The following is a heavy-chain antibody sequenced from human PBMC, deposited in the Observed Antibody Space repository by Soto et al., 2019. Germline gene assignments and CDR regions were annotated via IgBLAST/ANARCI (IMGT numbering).Heavy chain of an antibody. J-gene: IGHJ6*02. Sequence: ASVKVSCKASGYTFTSYGISWVRQAPGQGLEWMGWISAYNGNTNYAQKLQGRVTMTTDTSTSTAYMELRSLRSDDTAVYYCAKWTPVGVIGIEYYYYGMDVWGQGTTVTVSS. D-gene: IGHD3-10*01. V-gene: IGHV1-18*01. CDR2: ISAYNGNT. CDR3: AKWTPVGVIGIEYYYYGMDV. CDR1: GYTFTSYG.